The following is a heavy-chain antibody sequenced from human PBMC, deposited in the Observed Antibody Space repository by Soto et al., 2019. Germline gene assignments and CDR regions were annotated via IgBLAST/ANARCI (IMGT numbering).Heavy chain of an antibody. J-gene: IGHJ4*02. CDR3: ARPGREPYDSDDYYSYFDY. D-gene: IGHD3-22*01. CDR2: IYPGDSDT. V-gene: IGHV5-51*01. Sequence: GESLKISWKASGYDFNNDLIGWVRQLPGKGLEWMGIIYPGDSDTRYSAAFRGQVTISADTSISTAFLQWSNLKASDTAIYYCARPGREPYDSDDYYSYFDYWGQGTPV. CDR1: GYDFNNDL.